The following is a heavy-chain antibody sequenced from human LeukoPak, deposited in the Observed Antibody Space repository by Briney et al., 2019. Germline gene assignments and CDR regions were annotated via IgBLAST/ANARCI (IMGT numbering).Heavy chain of an antibody. CDR1: GGSISSYY. Sequence: SETLSLTCTVSGGSISSYYWSWIRQPPGKGLEWIGYIYYSGSTNYNPSLKSRVTISVDTSKNQSSLKLSSVTAADTAVYYCASVDYGDYVDAFDIWGQGTMVTVSS. J-gene: IGHJ3*02. CDR3: ASVDYGDYVDAFDI. V-gene: IGHV4-59*08. D-gene: IGHD4-17*01. CDR2: IYYSGST.